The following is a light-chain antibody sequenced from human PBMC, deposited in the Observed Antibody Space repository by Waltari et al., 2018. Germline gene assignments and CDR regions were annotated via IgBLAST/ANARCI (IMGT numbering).Light chain of an antibody. CDR1: SGHTSTV. Sequence: QLVLTQSPSASASLGAPVRLTCTLSSGHTSTVTAWHQQQPEKGPRYLMKVNSDGSHTKGDDIPDRFSGSSSGAERYLTISSLQSEDEADYYCQTGGHGTWVFGGGTKLTVL. CDR2: VNSDGSH. V-gene: IGLV4-69*01. CDR3: QTGGHGTWV. J-gene: IGLJ3*02.